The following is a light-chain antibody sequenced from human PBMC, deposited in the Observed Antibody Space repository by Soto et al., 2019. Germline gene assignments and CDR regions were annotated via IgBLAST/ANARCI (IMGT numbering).Light chain of an antibody. CDR3: QQNNKWSHT. CDR2: DAS. CDR1: QTVSSD. V-gene: IGKV3-15*01. Sequence: EVVMTQSPATLSVSPGXRATLSCRASQTVSSDLAWFQQRPGQAPRLLIYDASTRATGIAARFSGSGSGTEFTLTISSLQSEDFAVYYCQQNNKWSHTFSQGTKVDIK. J-gene: IGKJ2*01.